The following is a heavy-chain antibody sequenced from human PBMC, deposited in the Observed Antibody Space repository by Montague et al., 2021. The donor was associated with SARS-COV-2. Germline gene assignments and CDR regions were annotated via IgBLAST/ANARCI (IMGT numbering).Heavy chain of an antibody. CDR3: ARVVGDYDFWSGQYYYYYYMDV. Sequence: SETLSLTCPVSGGSISSYYWSWIRQPLGKGLEWIGYIYYSGSTNYNPSLKSRVTISVDTSKNQFSLKLSSVAAADTAVYSCARVVGDYDFWSGQYYYYYYMDVWGKGTTVTVSS. CDR2: IYYSGST. D-gene: IGHD3-3*01. J-gene: IGHJ6*03. CDR1: GGSISSYY. V-gene: IGHV4-59*01.